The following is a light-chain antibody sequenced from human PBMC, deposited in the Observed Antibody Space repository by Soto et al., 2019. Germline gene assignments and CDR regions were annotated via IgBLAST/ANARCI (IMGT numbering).Light chain of an antibody. CDR2: KAS. CDR1: QTISSW. V-gene: IGKV1-5*03. J-gene: IGKJ1*01. CDR3: QHYNSYSEA. Sequence: DIPMTQSPSTLAGSGLDGVRINCRASQTISSWLAWYQQKPGKAPKLLIYKASTLKSGVPSRFSGSGSGTEFTLTISSLQPDDFATYYCQHYNSYSEAFGQGTKVDIK.